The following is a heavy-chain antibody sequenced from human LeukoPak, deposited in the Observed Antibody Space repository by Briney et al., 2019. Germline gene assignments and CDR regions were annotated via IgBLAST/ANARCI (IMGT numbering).Heavy chain of an antibody. CDR1: GDSISGPY. V-gene: IGHV4-59*11. D-gene: IGHD3-10*01. CDR2: THYTGET. Sequence: KPSETLSLTCNVSGDSISGPYWNWIRQSPGRGLKWIGYTHYTGETNYNPSLKSRLTMSVDTSNNQVYLRLSSVTAADTAVYYCGRNLGSGSDHWGQGTLVTVSS. CDR3: GRNLGSGSDH. J-gene: IGHJ4*02.